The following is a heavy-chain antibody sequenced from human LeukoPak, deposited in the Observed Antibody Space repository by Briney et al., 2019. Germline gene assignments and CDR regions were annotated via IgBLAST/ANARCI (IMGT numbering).Heavy chain of an antibody. CDR1: GGSISSRSHY. CDR2: IYDRGST. CDR3: ARGRTFDN. V-gene: IGHV4-61*01. Sequence: SETLSLTCTVSGGSISSRSHYWSWIRQPPGKGLEWIGNIYDRGSTKYNPSLKSRVTISVDTSKNQFSLRLSSVTAADTAVYYCARGRTFDNWGQGTLVTVSS. J-gene: IGHJ4*02.